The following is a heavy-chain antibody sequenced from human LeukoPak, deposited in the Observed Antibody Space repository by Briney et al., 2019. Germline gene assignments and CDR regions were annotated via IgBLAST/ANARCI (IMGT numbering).Heavy chain of an antibody. CDR1: GGSISSSSYY. V-gene: IGHV4-61*02. D-gene: IGHD4-23*01. J-gene: IGHJ3*02. CDR2: IYTSGNT. CDR3: ARSPHYGGNPEDAFDI. Sequence: SETLSLTCTVPGGSISSSSYYWGWIRQPPGKGLEWLGRIYTSGNTNYNPSLKSRVTISVDTSKNQFSLKLSSVTAADTAVYYCARSPHYGGNPEDAFDIWGQGTMVTVSS.